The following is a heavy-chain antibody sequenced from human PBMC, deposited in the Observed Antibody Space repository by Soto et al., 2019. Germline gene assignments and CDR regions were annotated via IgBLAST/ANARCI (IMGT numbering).Heavy chain of an antibody. Sequence: PGGSLRLSCAASGFTFSTYRMHWVRQAPGKGLVWVGRINSDGSTTSYADSVKGRFTISRDNAKNTLYLQMNSLRAEDTAVYYCARAARHDILAWGYWGQGTRVTGS. J-gene: IGHJ4*02. V-gene: IGHV3-74*01. CDR2: INSDGSTT. CDR3: ARAARHDILAWGY. D-gene: IGHD3-9*01. CDR1: GFTFSTYR.